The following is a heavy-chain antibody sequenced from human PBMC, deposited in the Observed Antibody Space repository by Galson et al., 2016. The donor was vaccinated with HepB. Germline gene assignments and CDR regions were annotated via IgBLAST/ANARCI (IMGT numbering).Heavy chain of an antibody. D-gene: IGHD5-24*01. CDR1: GFTFSNYA. Sequence: SLRLSCAASGFTFSNYAMHWVRQAPETGLEYVSAIGSDGTTTYYSDSFRGRFTISRDNSKNTLYLQMHSLRGEDTAVYYCAKGRWDFDSWGQGTLVTVSS. CDR3: AKGRWDFDS. CDR2: IGSDGTTT. J-gene: IGHJ4*02. V-gene: IGHV3-64*04.